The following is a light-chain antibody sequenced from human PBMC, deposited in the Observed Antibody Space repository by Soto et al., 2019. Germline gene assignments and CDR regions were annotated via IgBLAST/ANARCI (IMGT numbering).Light chain of an antibody. CDR1: QSVYSDY. CDR3: QQYGTPPAT. Sequence: EIVLTQSPGTLSLSPGERVTLSCRASQSVYSDYLAWYQQKPGQAPSLLISGASSRATGIPDRFSGSGSGTDFTLTISRLGPEDFAVYYCQQYGTPPATFGGGTKVEIK. CDR2: GAS. V-gene: IGKV3-20*01. J-gene: IGKJ4*01.